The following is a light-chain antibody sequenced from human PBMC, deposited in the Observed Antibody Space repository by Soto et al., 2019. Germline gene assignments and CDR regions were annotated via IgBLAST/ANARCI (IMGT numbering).Light chain of an antibody. CDR2: DAS. CDR1: QSVGSF. Sequence: EVVLTQSPATLSLSPGERATLSCRASQSVGSFLAWYQQKPGQAPRLLIYDASNRATGVPARFSGSGSGTDFTLTISSLEPEDFAVYYCQQRNNWPPWTFGQGTKVEIK. CDR3: QQRNNWPPWT. J-gene: IGKJ1*01. V-gene: IGKV3-11*01.